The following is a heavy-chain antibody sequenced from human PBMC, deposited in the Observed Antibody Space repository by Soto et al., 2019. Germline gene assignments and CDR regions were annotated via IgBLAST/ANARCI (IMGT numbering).Heavy chain of an antibody. CDR1: GYSFTSYW. Sequence: LGESLKISCKGSGYSFTSYWIGWVRQMPGKGLEWMGIIYPGDSDTRYSPSFQGQVTISADKSISTAYLQWSSLKASDTAMYYCARSRYSYGHYYDGMDVWGQGTTVTVSS. J-gene: IGHJ6*02. CDR3: ARSRYSYGHYYDGMDV. CDR2: IYPGDSDT. D-gene: IGHD5-18*01. V-gene: IGHV5-51*01.